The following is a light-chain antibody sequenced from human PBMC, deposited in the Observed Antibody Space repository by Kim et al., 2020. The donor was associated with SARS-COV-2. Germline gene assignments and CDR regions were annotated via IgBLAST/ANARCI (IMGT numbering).Light chain of an antibody. CDR2: RNN. J-gene: IGLJ2*01. CDR3: SAWDSSLSALV. V-gene: IGLV10-54*01. Sequence: SHTATLTCTGNSNTVGNQGAAWLQQHQGHPPKLQSYRNNNRPSGISERLSASRSGNTASLTITGLQPEDEADYYCSAWDSSLSALVFGGGTQLTVL. CDR1: SNTVGNQG.